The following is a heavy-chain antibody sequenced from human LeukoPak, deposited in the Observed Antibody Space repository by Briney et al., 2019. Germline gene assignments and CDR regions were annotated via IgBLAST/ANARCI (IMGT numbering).Heavy chain of an antibody. CDR1: EFTFSDYY. D-gene: IGHD6-13*01. J-gene: IGHJ4*02. V-gene: IGHV3-11*01. CDR3: ARLGIITAAGSNDY. Sequence: GGTLRLSCAASEFTFSDYYMSWIRQAPGKGLEWVSYISYSGDTIYYADSVKGRFTVSRDNAKNSLYLQMNSLRAEDTAVYYCARLGIITAAGSNDYWGQGTLVTVSS. CDR2: ISYSGDTI.